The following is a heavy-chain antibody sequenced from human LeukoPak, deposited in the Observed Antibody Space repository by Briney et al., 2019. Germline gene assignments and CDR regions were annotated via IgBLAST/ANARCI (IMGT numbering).Heavy chain of an antibody. D-gene: IGHD3-10*01. CDR2: INHSGST. CDR1: GGSFSGYY. Sequence: TSETLSLTCAVYGGSFSGYYWSWIRQPPGKGLEWIGEINHSGSTNYNPSLKSRVTISVDTSKNQFSLKLSSVTAADTAVYYCARGYGSGSGNWFDPWGQGTLVTVSS. J-gene: IGHJ5*02. V-gene: IGHV4-34*01. CDR3: ARGYGSGSGNWFDP.